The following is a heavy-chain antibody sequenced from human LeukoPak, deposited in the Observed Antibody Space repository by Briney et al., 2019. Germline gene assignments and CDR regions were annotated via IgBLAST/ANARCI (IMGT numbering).Heavy chain of an antibody. CDR2: MNPNSGNT. D-gene: IGHD3-10*01. CDR1: GYTFTSYD. CDR3: ARDGSGSYYRWFDP. J-gene: IGHJ5*02. V-gene: IGHV1-8*01. Sequence: ASVKVSCKASGYTFTSYDINWVRQATGQGLEWMGWMNPNSGNTGYAQKFQGRVTMTRNTSISTAYMELSSLRSEDTAVYYCARDGSGSYYRWFDPWGQGPLLTVSS.